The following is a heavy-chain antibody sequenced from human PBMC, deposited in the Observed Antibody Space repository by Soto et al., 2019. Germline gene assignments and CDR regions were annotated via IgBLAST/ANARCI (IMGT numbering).Heavy chain of an antibody. V-gene: IGHV3-30-3*01. CDR2: ISYDGSNK. J-gene: IGHJ3*02. Sequence: GGSLRLSCAASGFTFSSYAMHWVRQAPGKGLEWVAVISYDGSNKYYADSVKGRFTISRDNSKNTLYLQMNSLRAEDTAVYYCARDAFDIWGQGTMVTVSS. CDR1: GFTFSSYA. CDR3: ARDAFDI.